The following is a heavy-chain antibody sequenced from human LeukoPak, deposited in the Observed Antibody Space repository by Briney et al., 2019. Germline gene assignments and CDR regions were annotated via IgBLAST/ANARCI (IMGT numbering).Heavy chain of an antibody. D-gene: IGHD3-9*01. J-gene: IGHJ5*02. CDR1: GYTFTSYY. CDR2: INPSGGST. V-gene: IGHV1-46*01. Sequence: ASVKVSCKASGYTFTSYYMHWVQQAPGQGLEWMGIINPSGGSTSYAQKFQGRVTMTRDTSTSTVYMELSSLRSEDTAVYYCARDRPRYFDWSHLKANWFDPWGQGTLVTVSS. CDR3: ARDRPRYFDWSHLKANWFDP.